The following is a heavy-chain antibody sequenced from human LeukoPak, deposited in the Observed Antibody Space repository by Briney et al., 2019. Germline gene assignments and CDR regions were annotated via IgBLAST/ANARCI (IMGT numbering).Heavy chain of an antibody. CDR3: AKDVRGSTSWYGLDY. J-gene: IGHJ4*02. CDR2: ISSSGSTI. D-gene: IGHD6-13*01. CDR1: GSTFSSYE. Sequence: GGSLRLSCAASGSTFSSYEMNWVRQAPGKGLEWVSYISSSGSTIYYADSVKGRFTISRDNSKNSLYLQMNSLRGEDTALYYCAKDVRGSTSWYGLDYWGQGTLVTVSS. V-gene: IGHV3-48*03.